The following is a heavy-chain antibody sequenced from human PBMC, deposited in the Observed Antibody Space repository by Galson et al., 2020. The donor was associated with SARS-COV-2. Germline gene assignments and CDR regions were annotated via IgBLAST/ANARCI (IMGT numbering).Heavy chain of an antibody. CDR1: GFTFSNYW. J-gene: IGHJ5*02. CDR2: INQDGSEK. V-gene: IGHV3-7*01. D-gene: IGHD3-10*01. Sequence: QLGESLKISCAASGFTFSNYWMTWVRQAPGKGLEWVANINQDGSEKNCVDSVKGRFTVSRDNAKNSLYLQMNSLRAEDTAVYYCARDPIHPYGSGSYYLTWGQGILVTVSS. CDR3: ARDPIHPYGSGSYYLT.